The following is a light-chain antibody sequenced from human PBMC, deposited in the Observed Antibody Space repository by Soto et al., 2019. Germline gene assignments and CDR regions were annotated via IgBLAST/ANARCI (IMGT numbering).Light chain of an antibody. Sequence: QSALTQPASVSGSPGQSITISCTGTSSDVGSYNLVSWYQQHPGKAPKLMIYEGSKRPSGVSNHFSGSKSGNTASLTSSGLQAEDEADYYCCSYAGSSTVVFGGGTKLTVL. CDR1: SSDVGSYNL. V-gene: IGLV2-23*01. CDR3: CSYAGSSTVV. CDR2: EGS. J-gene: IGLJ2*01.